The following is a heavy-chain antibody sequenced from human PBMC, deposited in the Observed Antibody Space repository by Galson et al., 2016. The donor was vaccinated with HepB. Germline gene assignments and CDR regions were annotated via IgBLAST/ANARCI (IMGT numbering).Heavy chain of an antibody. D-gene: IGHD3-10*01. CDR2: IYSGGTT. Sequence: SLRLSCAASGFTVSSNYMNWVRQAPGKGLEWVSVIYSGGTTYYADSVKGRFTISRDNSRNTLYLQMNSLRAEDTAVYYCSRSIRGSGSYGPGPNYYFYMDVWSKGTTVTVSS. V-gene: IGHV3-53*01. CDR3: SRSIRGSGSYGPGPNYYFYMDV. J-gene: IGHJ6*03. CDR1: GFTVSSNY.